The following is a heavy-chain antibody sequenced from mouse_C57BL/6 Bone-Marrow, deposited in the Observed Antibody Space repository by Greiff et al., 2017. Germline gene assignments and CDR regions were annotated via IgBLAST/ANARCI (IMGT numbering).Heavy chain of an antibody. CDR3: ANQGYYYGPSMDY. D-gene: IGHD1-1*01. J-gene: IGHJ4*01. CDR1: GYTFTSYG. CDR2: IYPRSGNT. V-gene: IGHV1-81*01. Sequence: QVHVKQSGAELARPGASVKLSCKASGYTFTSYGISWVKQRPGQGLEWIGEIYPRSGNTYYNEKFKGKATLTADKSSSTAYMELRSLTSEDSAVYFCANQGYYYGPSMDYWGQGTSVTVSS.